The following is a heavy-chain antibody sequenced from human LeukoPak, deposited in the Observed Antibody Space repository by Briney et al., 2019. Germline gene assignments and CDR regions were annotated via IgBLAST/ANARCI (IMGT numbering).Heavy chain of an antibody. J-gene: IGHJ4*02. CDR2: FYPGDSDV. D-gene: IGHD6-19*01. Sequence: GESLKISCKGSGYTFTKYWIGWVRQMPGKGLEWMGIFYPGDSDVRYSPSLQGQVTFSADKSINTAFLQWSSLKASDTAIYYCARYLTGWSADSWGQGSLVTVSS. CDR1: GYTFTKYW. V-gene: IGHV5-51*01. CDR3: ARYLTGWSADS.